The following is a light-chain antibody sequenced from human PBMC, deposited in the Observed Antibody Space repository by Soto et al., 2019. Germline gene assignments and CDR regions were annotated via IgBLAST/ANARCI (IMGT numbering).Light chain of an antibody. V-gene: IGKV3-20*01. CDR1: QRVNSRY. Sequence: IVLTPSPGTPSFSAREKATLSCQASQRVNSRYLAWYQQKPGQAPRLLIYGVSNRATGIPDRFSGSGSGTDFTLTIRRLEPEDFAVYYCQQYGSSSITFGQGTRLEIK. J-gene: IGKJ5*01. CDR3: QQYGSSSIT. CDR2: GVS.